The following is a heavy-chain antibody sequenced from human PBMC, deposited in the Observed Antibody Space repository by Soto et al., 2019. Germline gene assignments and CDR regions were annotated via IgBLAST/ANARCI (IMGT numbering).Heavy chain of an antibody. V-gene: IGHV3-7*03. J-gene: IGHJ3*01. Sequence: EMQLEESGGGLVQPGGSRRLSCEASGFSFTNHWMSWVRQAPGKGQEWLANIKQDGGETYYMESVKGRFSISRDNAKDSVYLQMSGLRAEDKAVYYCARHGFHRDALDLWGQGTLVTVSS. CDR1: GFSFTNHW. CDR2: IKQDGGET. D-gene: IGHD2-2*03. CDR3: ARHGFHRDALDL.